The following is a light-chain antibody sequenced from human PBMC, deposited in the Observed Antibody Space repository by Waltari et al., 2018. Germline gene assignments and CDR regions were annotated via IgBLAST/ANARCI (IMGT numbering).Light chain of an antibody. V-gene: IGKV1-39*01. CDR1: QSISSY. J-gene: IGKJ2*03. CDR3: QQSYSSPQNS. Sequence: DIQMTQSPTSLSASVGDRVTLTCRASQSISSYLNLYQQKPGKAPKLLIYAASSLQGGVPSRFSGSGSGTDFTLTISSLQPEDSATYYCQQSYSSPQNSFGQGTKVEIK. CDR2: AAS.